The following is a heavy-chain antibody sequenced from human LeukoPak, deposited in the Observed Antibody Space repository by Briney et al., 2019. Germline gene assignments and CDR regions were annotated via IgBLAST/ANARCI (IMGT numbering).Heavy chain of an antibody. CDR3: AKWPEGAMDYFDY. J-gene: IGHJ4*02. CDR1: GFAFSSYD. D-gene: IGHD3-16*01. V-gene: IGHV3-23*01. Sequence: GGSLRLSCAASGFAFSSYDMNWARQAPVKGLEWVSAISGDGTRTYYANSVKGRFTISRDNSKNTLYLEMSSLRVEDTAIYYCAKWPEGAMDYFDYWGQGTLVTVSS. CDR2: ISGDGTRT.